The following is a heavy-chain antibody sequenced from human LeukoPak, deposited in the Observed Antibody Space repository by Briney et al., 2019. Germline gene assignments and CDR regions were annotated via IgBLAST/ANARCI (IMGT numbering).Heavy chain of an antibody. CDR1: GGSISSGDYY. CDR2: IYYSGST. V-gene: IGHV4-30-4*01. D-gene: IGHD6-13*01. CDR3: ARDSAAAGIVDY. Sequence: SETLSLTCTVSGGSISSGDYYWSWIRQPPGKGLEWTGYIYYSGSTYYNPSLKSRVTISVDTSKNQFSLKLSSVTAADTAVYYCARDSAAAGIVDYWGQGTLVTVSS. J-gene: IGHJ4*02.